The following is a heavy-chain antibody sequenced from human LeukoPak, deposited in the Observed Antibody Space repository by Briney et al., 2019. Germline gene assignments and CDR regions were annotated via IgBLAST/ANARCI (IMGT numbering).Heavy chain of an antibody. CDR3: AHPTVYDFWSSYSMYYFDY. CDR2: IYWSDDK. J-gene: IGHJ4*02. D-gene: IGHD3-3*01. Sequence: SGPTLVKPTQTLTLTCTFSGFSLSTSGGGVGWSRQPPGKALEWLALIYWSDDKRYSPSLKSRLTITKDTSKNQVVLTLTNLDPVDTATHYCAHPTVYDFWSSYSMYYFDYWGQGTLVTVSS. CDR1: GFSLSTSGGG. V-gene: IGHV2-5*01.